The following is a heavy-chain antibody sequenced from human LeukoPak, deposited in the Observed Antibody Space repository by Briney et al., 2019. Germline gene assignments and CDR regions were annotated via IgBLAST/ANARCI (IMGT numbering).Heavy chain of an antibody. J-gene: IGHJ4*02. CDR2: ISYDGSNK. CDR3: ARDNDFDPRGYFDY. Sequence: GGSLRLSCAASGFTFSSYAMHWVRQAPGKGLEWVAVISYDGSNKYYADSVKGRFTISRDNSKNTLYLQMNSLRAEDTAVYYCARDNDFDPRGYFDYWGQGTLVTVSS. D-gene: IGHD3-3*01. V-gene: IGHV3-30-3*01. CDR1: GFTFSSYA.